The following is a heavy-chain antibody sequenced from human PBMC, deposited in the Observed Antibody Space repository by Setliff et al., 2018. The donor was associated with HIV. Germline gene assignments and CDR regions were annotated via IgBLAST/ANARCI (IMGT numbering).Heavy chain of an antibody. Sequence: GASVKVSCKASGYTFTSYAMHWVRQAPGQRLEWMGWINAGNGNTKYSQKFQGRVTITRDTSASTAYMELSSLRSEDTAVYYCARLNRWSIAVAGTHLYYYGMDAWGQGTTVTV. CDR1: GYTFTSYA. CDR2: INAGNGNT. V-gene: IGHV1-3*01. J-gene: IGHJ6*02. D-gene: IGHD6-19*01. CDR3: ARLNRWSIAVAGTHLYYYGMDA.